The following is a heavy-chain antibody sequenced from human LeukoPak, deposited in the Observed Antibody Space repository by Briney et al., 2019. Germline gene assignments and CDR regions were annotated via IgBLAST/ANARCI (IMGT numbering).Heavy chain of an antibody. CDR2: IYSGHST. CDR1: GFTVNNNY. CDR3: ARGFGELLSRGWFDP. J-gene: IGHJ5*02. D-gene: IGHD3-10*01. V-gene: IGHV3-66*02. Sequence: GGSLRLSCAASGFTVNNNYMTWVRQAPGKGVEWVSVIYSGHSTYYSDSVTGRFTISRDNSKNTLYLQMSSLRTEDTAVYYCARGFGELLSRGWFDPWGQGTLVTVSS.